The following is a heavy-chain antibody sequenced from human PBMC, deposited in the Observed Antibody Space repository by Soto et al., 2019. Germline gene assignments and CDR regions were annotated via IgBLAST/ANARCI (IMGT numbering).Heavy chain of an antibody. D-gene: IGHD1-26*01. CDR3: AKNPFGARELLGH. V-gene: IGHV3-23*01. Sequence: EVQLLESGGGLVQPGGSLRLSCAASGFPFSSYAMSWVRQAPGKGLEWVSAISGSGGSTYYADPVKGRFTISRDNSKNTLYLQMNSLRAEDTAVYYCAKNPFGARELLGHWGQGTLVTVSS. CDR1: GFPFSSYA. J-gene: IGHJ4*02. CDR2: ISGSGGST.